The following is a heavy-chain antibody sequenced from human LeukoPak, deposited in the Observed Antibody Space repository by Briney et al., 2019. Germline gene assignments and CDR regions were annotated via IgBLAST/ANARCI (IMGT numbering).Heavy chain of an antibody. CDR1: GFTFSSYG. D-gene: IGHD3-22*01. Sequence: PGGTLRLSCAASGFTFSSYGMSWVRQAPGKGLEWVSAISGSGGSTYYADSVKGRFTISRDNSKNTLYLQMNSLRAEDTAVYYCANMDYYDSSGYPMPFDYWGQGTLVTVSS. CDR2: ISGSGGST. J-gene: IGHJ4*02. CDR3: ANMDYYDSSGYPMPFDY. V-gene: IGHV3-23*01.